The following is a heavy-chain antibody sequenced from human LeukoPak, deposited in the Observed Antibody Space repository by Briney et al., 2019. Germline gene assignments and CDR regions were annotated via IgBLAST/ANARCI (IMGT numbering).Heavy chain of an antibody. CDR3: ARPGIAATGAFDC. Sequence: GSLRLSCAASGFNVSSNYMSWVRQPPGKGLEWIGSIYYSGSTYYNPSLKSRVSISVDTSKNQFSLNLTSVTAADTAVYFCARPGIAATGAFDCWGQGTLVTVSS. J-gene: IGHJ4*02. D-gene: IGHD6-13*01. V-gene: IGHV4-39*01. CDR1: GFNVSSNY. CDR2: IYYSGST.